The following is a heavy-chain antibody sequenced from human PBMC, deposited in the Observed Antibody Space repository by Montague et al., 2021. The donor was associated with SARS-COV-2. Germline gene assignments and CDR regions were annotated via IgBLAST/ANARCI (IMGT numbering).Heavy chain of an antibody. CDR2: FDHSGDT. J-gene: IGHJ2*01. CDR1: GGSISGHY. CDR3: AREFRIELWQTNWYFGL. V-gene: IGHV4-59*11. Sequence: SETLSLTCSVSGGSISGHYWSWIRQPPGQGLEWIGNFDHSGDTKYNPSLKRRATISVDTSTNQFALRLHPVTAADTAVYYCAREFRIELWQTNWYFGLWGRGTLVTVSS. D-gene: IGHD3-16*01.